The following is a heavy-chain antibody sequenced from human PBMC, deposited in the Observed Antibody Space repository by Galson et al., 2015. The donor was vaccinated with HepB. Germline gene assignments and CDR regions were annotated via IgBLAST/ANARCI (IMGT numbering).Heavy chain of an antibody. J-gene: IGHJ4*02. CDR3: ARDKVPNIYCGGDCYSYYFDY. CDR2: ISYDGSNK. V-gene: IGHV3-30*03. D-gene: IGHD2-21*02. Sequence: SLRLSCAASGFTFSSYGMHWVRQAPGKGLEWVAVISYDGSNKYYADSVKGRFTISRGNSKNTLYLQMNSLRAEDTAVYYCARDKVPNIYCGGDCYSYYFDYWGQGTLVTVSS. CDR1: GFTFSSYG.